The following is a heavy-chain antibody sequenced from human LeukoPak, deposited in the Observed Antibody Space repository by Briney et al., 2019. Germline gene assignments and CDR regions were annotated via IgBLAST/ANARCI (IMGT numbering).Heavy chain of an antibody. CDR1: GFTFSSYG. J-gene: IGHJ4*02. V-gene: IGHV3-30*03. CDR2: ISYDGSNK. Sequence: GGSLRLSCAASGFTFSSYGMHWVRQAPGKGLEWVAVISYDGSNKYYADSVKGRFTISRDNAKNSLHLQMNGLRAEDTAVYYCARVSNWAHSWGQGTLVTVSS. CDR3: ARVSNWAHS. D-gene: IGHD7-27*01.